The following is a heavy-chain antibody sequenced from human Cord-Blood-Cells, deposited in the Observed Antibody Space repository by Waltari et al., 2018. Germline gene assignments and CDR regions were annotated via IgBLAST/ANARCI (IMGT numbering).Heavy chain of an antibody. CDR2: INHSGST. Sequence: QVQLQQWGAGLLKPSETLSLTLAVYGGSFRGFFWSLTRQPPGKGLGWIGEINHSGSTNYNPSLKSRVTISVETSKNQFSLKLSSVTAADTALYYCARASPAAVVIAIRFDYWGQGTLVTVSS. D-gene: IGHD2-21*01. CDR3: ARASPAAVVIAIRFDY. CDR1: GGSFRGFF. V-gene: IGHV4-34*01. J-gene: IGHJ4*02.